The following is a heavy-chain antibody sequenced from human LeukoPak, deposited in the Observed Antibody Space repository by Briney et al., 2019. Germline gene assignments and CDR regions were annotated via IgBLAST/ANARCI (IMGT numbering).Heavy chain of an antibody. J-gene: IGHJ4*02. D-gene: IGHD3-22*01. Sequence: SGTLSLTCTVSGDSINSLDLWSWVRQPPGKGLEWIGEMYLSGTTRSNPSVKSRVTISIDKSKNQFFLNLSSVTAADTAVYYCAGLVGRYSSGLYYYYFDYWGQGTLVTVSS. CDR2: MYLSGTT. CDR1: GDSINSLDL. V-gene: IGHV4-4*02. CDR3: AGLVGRYSSGLYYYYFDY.